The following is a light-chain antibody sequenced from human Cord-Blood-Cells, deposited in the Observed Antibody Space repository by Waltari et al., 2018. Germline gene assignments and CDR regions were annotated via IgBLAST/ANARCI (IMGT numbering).Light chain of an antibody. V-gene: IGKV1-39*01. Sequence: DIQMTQSPSSLYASVGDRVTSTCRTSQSISSYLNWYQQKPGKAPKLLIYAASSLQSGVPSRFSGSGSGTDFTLTISSLQPEDFATYYCQQSYSTPGFTFGPGTKVDIK. CDR1: QSISSY. CDR3: QQSYSTPGFT. CDR2: AAS. J-gene: IGKJ3*01.